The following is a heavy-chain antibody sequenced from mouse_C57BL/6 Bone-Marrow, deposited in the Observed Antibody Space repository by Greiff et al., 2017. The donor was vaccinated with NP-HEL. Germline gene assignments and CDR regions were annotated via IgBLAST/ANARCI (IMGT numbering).Heavy chain of an antibody. CDR2: ITHSGET. J-gene: IGHJ2*01. CDR1: GFPITSAYY. V-gene: IGHV12-3*01. D-gene: IGHD3-2*02. Sequence: QVQLQQSGPGLVKPSQSLFLTCSITGFPITSAYYWIWIRQSPGKPLEWMGYITHSGETFYNPSLQSPISITRETSKNQFFLQLNSVTTEDTAMYYCAGDSSGYGDFDYWGQGTTLTVSS. CDR3: AGDSSGYGDFDY.